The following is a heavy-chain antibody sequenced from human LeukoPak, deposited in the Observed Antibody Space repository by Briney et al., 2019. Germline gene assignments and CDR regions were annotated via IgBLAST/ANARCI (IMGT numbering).Heavy chain of an antibody. CDR3: ARHSPIYCSTTSCTVFDV. Sequence: SETLSLTCTVSGGSISSHYWTWIRQPPGKGLEWIGYIYYTGSTKYNPSLQSRVFISVDTSKNQFSLKLSSVTAADTAVYFCARHSPIYCSTTSCTVFDVWGQGTTVTVSS. V-gene: IGHV4-59*08. J-gene: IGHJ6*02. CDR1: GGSISSHY. CDR2: IYYTGST. D-gene: IGHD2-2*01.